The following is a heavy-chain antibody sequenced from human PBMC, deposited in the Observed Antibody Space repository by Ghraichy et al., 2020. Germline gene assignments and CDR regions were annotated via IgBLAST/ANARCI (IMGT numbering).Heavy chain of an antibody. CDR2: ISGSGGST. Sequence: ESLNISCAASGFTFSNYVMSWVRQAPGKGLEWVSAISGSGGSTYYTESLKGRFTISRDNSKNTLILQMNSLRAEDTAVYYCAKGIAAGTTTISYYYNGMDIWGQGTKVTVSS. D-gene: IGHD6-13*01. CDR3: AKGIAAGTTTISYYYNGMDI. J-gene: IGHJ6*02. V-gene: IGHV3-23*01. CDR1: GFTFSNYV.